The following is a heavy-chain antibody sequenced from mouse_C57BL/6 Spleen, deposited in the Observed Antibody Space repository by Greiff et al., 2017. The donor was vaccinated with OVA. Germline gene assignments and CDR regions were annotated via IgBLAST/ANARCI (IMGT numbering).Heavy chain of an antibody. Sequence: QVQLQQSGAELARPGASVKMSCKASGYTFTSYTMHWVKQRPGQGLEWIGYINPSSGYTKYNQKFKDKATLTADKSSSTAYMQLSSLTSEDSAVYYCARSLITTVVKDFDYWGQGTTLTVSS. J-gene: IGHJ2*01. V-gene: IGHV1-4*01. CDR1: GYTFTSYT. CDR2: INPSSGYT. CDR3: ARSLITTVVKDFDY. D-gene: IGHD1-1*01.